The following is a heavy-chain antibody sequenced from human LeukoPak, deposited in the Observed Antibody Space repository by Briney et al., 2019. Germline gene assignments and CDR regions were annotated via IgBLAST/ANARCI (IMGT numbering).Heavy chain of an antibody. CDR1: GFTFGDYA. D-gene: IGHD1-7*01. J-gene: IGHJ4*02. V-gene: IGHV3-49*03. Sequence: GGSLRLSCTASGFTFGDYAMSWFRQAPGKGLEWVGFIRSKAYGGTTEYAASVKGRFTISRDDSKSSAYLQMNSLKTEDTAVYYCTRDRDNWNYVSFDYWGQGTLVTVSS. CDR2: IRSKAYGGTT. CDR3: TRDRDNWNYVSFDY.